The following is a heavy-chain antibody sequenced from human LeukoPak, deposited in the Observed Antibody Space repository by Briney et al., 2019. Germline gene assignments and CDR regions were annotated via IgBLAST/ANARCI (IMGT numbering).Heavy chain of an antibody. CDR1: GYTFTGCY. D-gene: IGHD3-22*01. J-gene: IGHJ4*02. V-gene: IGHV1-2*04. CDR2: INPNSGGT. CDR3: ARAQYYYDSSGSEYYFDY. Sequence: ASVNVSCKASGYTFTGCYMHWVRQAPGQGLEWMGWINPNSGGTNYAQKFQGWVTMTRDTSISTAYMELSRLRSDDTAVYYCARAQYYYDSSGSEYYFDYWGQGTLVTVSS.